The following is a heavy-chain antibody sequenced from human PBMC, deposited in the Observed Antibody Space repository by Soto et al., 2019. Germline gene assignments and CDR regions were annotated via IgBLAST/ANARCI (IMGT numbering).Heavy chain of an antibody. Sequence: QVQLQASGPGLLKPSQTLSLTCTVSGGSMSIGGYYWSWIRHHPGKGLAWIGYIYDSGHTYYNPSLKSRLTISVETSKNRFSPSLSSVTAADTAVYYCARYPSRTHYLGVDVWGQGTTVTVSS. V-gene: IGHV4-31*03. CDR2: IYDSGHT. CDR1: GGSMSIGGYY. D-gene: IGHD2-2*01. CDR3: ARYPSRTHYLGVDV. J-gene: IGHJ6*02.